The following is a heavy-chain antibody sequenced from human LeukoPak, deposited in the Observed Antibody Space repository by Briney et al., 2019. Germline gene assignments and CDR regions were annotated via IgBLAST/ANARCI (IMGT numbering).Heavy chain of an antibody. Sequence: PGGSLRLSCAASGFTFSSYAMSWVRQAPGKGLEWVSGFVNSGGTTYYADSVKGRFTIPRDNSKDTLFLQMNSLRAEDTAVYYCAKDWGYYGTGRYHFDYWGQGTLVSVSS. CDR2: FVNSGGTT. V-gene: IGHV3-23*01. D-gene: IGHD3-10*01. CDR3: AKDWGYYGTGRYHFDY. CDR1: GFTFSSYA. J-gene: IGHJ4*02.